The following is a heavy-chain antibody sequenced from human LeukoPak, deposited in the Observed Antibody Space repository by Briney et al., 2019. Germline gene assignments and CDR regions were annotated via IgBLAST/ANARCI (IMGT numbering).Heavy chain of an antibody. D-gene: IGHD6-19*01. V-gene: IGHV3-30-3*01. CDR1: GFTFSSYA. CDR3: ARDRYSSGPPYFDY. J-gene: IGHJ4*02. CDR2: ISYDGSNK. Sequence: PGGSLRLSCAASGFTFSSYAMHWVRQAPGKGLEWVAVISYDGSNKYYADSVKGRFTISRDNSKNTLYLQMNSLRAEDTAVYYCARDRYSSGPPYFDYWGQGTLVTVSS.